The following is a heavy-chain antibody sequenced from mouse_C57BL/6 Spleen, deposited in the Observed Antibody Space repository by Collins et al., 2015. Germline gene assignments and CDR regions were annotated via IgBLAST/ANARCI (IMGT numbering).Heavy chain of an antibody. D-gene: IGHD1-1*01. J-gene: IGHJ2*01. CDR2: IWWDDDK. V-gene: IGHV8-8*01. Sequence: QVTLKESGPGYCSLPDLSLTCSFSGFSLSTFGMGVGWIRQPSGKGLEWLAHIWWDDDKYYNPALKSRLTISKDTSKNQVFLKIANVDTADTATYYCARIEAITTVPYYFDYWGQGTTLTVSS. CDR3: ARIEAITTVPYYFDY. CDR1: GFSLSTFGMG.